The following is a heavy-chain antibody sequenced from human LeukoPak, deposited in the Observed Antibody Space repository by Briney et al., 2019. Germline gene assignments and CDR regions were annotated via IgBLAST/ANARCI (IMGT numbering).Heavy chain of an antibody. Sequence: ASVKVSCKASGFTFNAYYMHWVRQAPGQGLEWMGWINPNSGGTNYAQKFQGRVTMTRDTSISTAYMELSRLRSDDTAVYYCARDYDSSGYYYWNWGQGTLVTVSS. V-gene: IGHV1-2*02. J-gene: IGHJ4*02. CDR3: ARDYDSSGYYYWN. D-gene: IGHD3-22*01. CDR2: INPNSGGT. CDR1: GFTFNAYY.